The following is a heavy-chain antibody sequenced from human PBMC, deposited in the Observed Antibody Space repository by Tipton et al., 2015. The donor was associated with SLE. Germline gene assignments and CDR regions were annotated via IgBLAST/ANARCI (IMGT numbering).Heavy chain of an antibody. CDR3: ASTVSYYYMDV. CDR1: GGSISSSNW. CDR2: MYHSGST. V-gene: IGHV4-4*02. J-gene: IGHJ6*03. D-gene: IGHD4-17*01. Sequence: GLVKPSGTLSLTCAVSGGSISSSNWWSWVRQPPGKGLEWIGEMYHSGSTNYNPSLKSRVTISVDTSKNQFSLKLSSVTAADTAVYYCASTVSYYYMDVWGKGTTVTDSS.